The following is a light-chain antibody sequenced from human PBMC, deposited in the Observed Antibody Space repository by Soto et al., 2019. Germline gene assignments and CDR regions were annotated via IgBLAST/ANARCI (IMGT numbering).Light chain of an antibody. Sequence: DIQMTQSPSSLSASVGDRVTITCRASQGISNYLAWYQQKPGKVPKLLIYAAFILQSGVPSRFSGSGSGTXXXXTXXSLQPEDVXXYYCQKYDSAPCTFGQGKKVEIK. J-gene: IGKJ1*01. CDR2: AAF. CDR3: QKYDSAPCT. V-gene: IGKV1-27*01. CDR1: QGISNY.